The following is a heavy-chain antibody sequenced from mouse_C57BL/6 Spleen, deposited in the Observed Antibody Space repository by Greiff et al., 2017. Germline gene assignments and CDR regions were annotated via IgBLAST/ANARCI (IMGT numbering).Heavy chain of an antibody. D-gene: IGHD2-1*01. CDR1: GYTFTSYW. Sequence: QQSCKASGYTFTSYWMHWVKQRPGRGLEWIGRIDPNSGGTKYNEKFKSKATLTVDKPSSTAYMQLSSLTSEDSAVYYCAKDLGNSYAMDYWGQGTSVTVSS. CDR2: IDPNSGGT. J-gene: IGHJ4*01. CDR3: AKDLGNSYAMDY. V-gene: IGHV1-72*01.